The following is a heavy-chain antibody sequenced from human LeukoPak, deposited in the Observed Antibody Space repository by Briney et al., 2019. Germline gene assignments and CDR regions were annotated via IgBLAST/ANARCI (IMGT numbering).Heavy chain of an antibody. CDR2: IRYDGSNK. CDR3: AKDKARGSQVGPRRTAPGTFDY. J-gene: IGHJ4*02. CDR1: GFTFSSYG. V-gene: IGHV3-30*02. D-gene: IGHD6-13*01. Sequence: GGSLRLSCAASGFTFSSYGMHWVRHAPGKGLEWVAFIRYDGSNKYYADSAKGRFTISRDNSKNTLYLQMNSLRAEDTAVYYCAKDKARGSQVGPRRTAPGTFDYWRQGTVVIVSS.